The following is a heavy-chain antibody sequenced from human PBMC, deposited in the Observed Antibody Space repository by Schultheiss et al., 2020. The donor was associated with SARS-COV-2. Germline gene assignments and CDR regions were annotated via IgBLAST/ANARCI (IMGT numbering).Heavy chain of an antibody. Sequence: SQTLSLTCTVSGGSISSYYWSWIRQPPGKGLEWIGYIYYSGSTNYNPSLKSRVTISVDTSKNQFSLKLSSVTAADTAVYYCARGQDDYVWDWGQGTLVTVSS. CDR3: ARGQDDYVWD. V-gene: IGHV4-59*08. D-gene: IGHD3-16*01. J-gene: IGHJ4*02. CDR1: GGSISSYY. CDR2: IYYSGST.